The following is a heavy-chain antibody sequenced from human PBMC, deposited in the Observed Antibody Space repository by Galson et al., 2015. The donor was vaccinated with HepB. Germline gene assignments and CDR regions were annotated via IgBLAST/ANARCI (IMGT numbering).Heavy chain of an antibody. V-gene: IGHV6-1*01. CDR2: TYYRSKWYN. CDR1: GDSVSSSTAA. Sequence: CAISGDSVSSSTAAWNWIRQSPSKGLEWLGRTYYRSKWYNDYAVSVKSRITINPDTSKNQFSLQLSSVTPDDTAVYYCARDSFYDNTGYPVPRNFGVDVWGQGTRVVVSS. J-gene: IGHJ6*02. CDR3: ARDSFYDNTGYPVPRNFGVDV. D-gene: IGHD3-22*01.